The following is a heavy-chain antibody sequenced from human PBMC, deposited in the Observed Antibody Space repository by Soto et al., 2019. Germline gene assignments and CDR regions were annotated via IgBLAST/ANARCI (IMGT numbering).Heavy chain of an antibody. CDR2: IFYSGST. Sequence: QVQLQESGPGLVKPSQTLSLTCTVSGGSISSTGYFWTWIRQHPGKGLEWIGYIFYSGSTFHNPSLKSRVTISVDTSKNQFSLELSSVTGADTGVYYCAREAGSGDYFDYWGQGTLVTVSS. D-gene: IGHD1-26*01. CDR1: GGSISSTGYF. V-gene: IGHV4-31*03. CDR3: AREAGSGDYFDY. J-gene: IGHJ4*02.